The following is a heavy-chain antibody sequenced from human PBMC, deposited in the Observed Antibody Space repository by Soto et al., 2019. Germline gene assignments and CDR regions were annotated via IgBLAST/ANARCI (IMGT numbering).Heavy chain of an antibody. Sequence: PAGCMGLCCAACGVTFSSYGVHGVRQAPGKGLERVAVIWYDGSNKYYADSVKGRFTISRDNSKNTLYLQMNSLRAEDTAVYYCARDVYSSGIYPYSYYGMDVWGQGTTVTVSS. V-gene: IGHV3-33*01. CDR2: IWYDGSNK. CDR1: GVTFSSYG. D-gene: IGHD6-19*01. J-gene: IGHJ6*02. CDR3: ARDVYSSGIYPYSYYGMDV.